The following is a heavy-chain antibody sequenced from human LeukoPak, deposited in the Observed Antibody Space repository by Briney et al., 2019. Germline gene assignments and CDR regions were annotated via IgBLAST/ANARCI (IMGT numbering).Heavy chain of an antibody. Sequence: PGGSLRLSCAVSGFTFSGFWMSWSRQAPGQGLEWVANMKQDGSEKYYVDSVKGRFTISRDNAKNSLYLQMNSLRAEDTAVYYCARAPYYSHVEFYFDYWGQGTLVTVSS. J-gene: IGHJ4*02. CDR2: MKQDGSEK. D-gene: IGHD3-22*01. V-gene: IGHV3-7*03. CDR3: ARAPYYSHVEFYFDY. CDR1: GFTFSGFW.